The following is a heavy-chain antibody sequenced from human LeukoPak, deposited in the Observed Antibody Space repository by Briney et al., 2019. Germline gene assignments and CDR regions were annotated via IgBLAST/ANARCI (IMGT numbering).Heavy chain of an antibody. J-gene: IGHJ4*02. CDR2: ISNSGGRT. V-gene: IGHV3-23*01. CDR3: AKDPGGYCSGGSCYHRYFDY. CDR1: GFTFSSYA. D-gene: IGHD2-15*01. Sequence: GGSLRLSCAASGFTFSSYAMSWVRQAPGKGLEWVSAISNSGGRTYYADSMKGRFTISRDNSKNTLYLQMNSLRAEDTAIYYCAKDPGGYCSGGSCYHRYFDYWGQGTLVTVSS.